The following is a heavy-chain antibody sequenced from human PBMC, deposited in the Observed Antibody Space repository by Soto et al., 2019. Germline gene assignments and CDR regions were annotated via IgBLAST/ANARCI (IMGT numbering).Heavy chain of an antibody. CDR1: GLSLSTSGVG. V-gene: IGHV2-5*02. J-gene: IGHJ5*02. Sequence: QITLKESGPTLVKPTQTLTLTCTFSGLSLSTSGVGVGWIRQPPGKALEWLALIYWDDDKRYSPSLKSRLTITKDTSKNPVVLTMTNMDPVDTATYYCAHNGGSRRFDPWGQGTLVTVSS. CDR2: IYWDDDK. CDR3: AHNGGSRRFDP.